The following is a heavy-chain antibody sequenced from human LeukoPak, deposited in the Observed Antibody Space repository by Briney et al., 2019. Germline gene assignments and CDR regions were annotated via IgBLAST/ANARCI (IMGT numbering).Heavy chain of an antibody. J-gene: IGHJ3*02. V-gene: IGHV4-61*02. D-gene: IGHD6-13*01. CDR3: ARENSSSYRAFDI. Sequence: SETLSLTCTVSGGSISSSSYYWTWIRQPAGKGLEWIGRISTSGNSNYNPSLKSRVTMSLDTSKNHFSLNLSSVTAADTAVYYCARENSSSYRAFDIWGQGTMVTVSS. CDR2: ISTSGNS. CDR1: GGSISSSSYY.